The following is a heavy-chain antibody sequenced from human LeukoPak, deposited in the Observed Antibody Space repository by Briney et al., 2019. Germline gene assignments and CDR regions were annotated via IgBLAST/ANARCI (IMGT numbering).Heavy chain of an antibody. CDR3: ARGADGVSSNSRGWFDP. J-gene: IGHJ5*02. V-gene: IGHV3-21*01. D-gene: IGHD2-15*01. CDR1: GFTFSSYS. Sequence: GGSLRLSCAASGFTFSSYSMNWVRQAPGKGLEWVSSISSSSSYIYYADSVKGRFTISRDNAKNSLYLQMNSLRAEDTAVYYGARGADGVSSNSRGWFDPWGQGTLVTVSS. CDR2: ISSSSSYI.